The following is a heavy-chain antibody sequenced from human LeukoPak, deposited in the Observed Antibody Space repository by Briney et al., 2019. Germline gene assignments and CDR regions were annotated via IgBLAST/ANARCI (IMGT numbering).Heavy chain of an antibody. D-gene: IGHD3-16*01. CDR2: INSDGGST. V-gene: IGHV3-74*01. J-gene: IGHJ3*01. CDR1: GFTFSSFW. Sequence: GSLRLSCAASGFTFSSFWMYWVRQAPGKGLVWVSRINSDGGSTTYADSVKGRFTISRDNAKNTVYLQMNSLRAEDTAVYYCARRRERGASDAFAFWGQGTMVTVSS. CDR3: ARRRERGASDAFAF.